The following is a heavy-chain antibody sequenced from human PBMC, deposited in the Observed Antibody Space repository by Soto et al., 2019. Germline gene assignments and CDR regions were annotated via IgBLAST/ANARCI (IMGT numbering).Heavy chain of an antibody. CDR2: IHGGGNSA. Sequence: EVQLLESGGDLVQPGRSLRLSCAASGFTFSGYAMSWVRQAPGKGLEWVSVIHGGGNSAYYADSVEGRFTISRDNSKNTLYLQMSSLRGEDTAVYYCAKNRGRVTTSWHLDYWGQGTLVTVSS. D-gene: IGHD4-17*01. J-gene: IGHJ4*02. CDR3: AKNRGRVTTSWHLDY. CDR1: GFTFSGYA. V-gene: IGHV3-23*01.